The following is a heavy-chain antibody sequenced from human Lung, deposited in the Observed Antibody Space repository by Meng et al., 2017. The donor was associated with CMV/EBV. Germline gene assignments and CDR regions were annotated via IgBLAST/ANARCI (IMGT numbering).Heavy chain of an antibody. J-gene: IGHJ6*02. V-gene: IGHV6-1*01. Sequence: SXAISGVSVSTDSAAWNWIRQSPSRGLEWLGRTYYRSKWYNDYAVSVKGRIGINPDASKNQFSLQLNSVAPEETAVYYCARMMLAWELGATHGMVFWGQQAXVTVSS. CDR3: ARMMLAWELGATHGMVF. D-gene: IGHD1-26*01. CDR2: TYYRSKWYN. CDR1: GVSVSTDSAA.